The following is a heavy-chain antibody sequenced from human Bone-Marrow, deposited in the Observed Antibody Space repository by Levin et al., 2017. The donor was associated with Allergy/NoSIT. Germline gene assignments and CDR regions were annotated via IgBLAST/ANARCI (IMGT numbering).Heavy chain of an antibody. Sequence: PSETLSLTCTVSGGSISGGDYYWNWIRQPPGKGLEWIGYIYYTGSTYYNPSLKSRFSISVDTSKNQFSLKLSSATAADTAVYYCARGCGSGDCFFDYWGQGTLVTVSS. V-gene: IGHV4-30-4*01. J-gene: IGHJ4*02. D-gene: IGHD2-21*02. CDR3: ARGCGSGDCFFDY. CDR2: IYYTGST. CDR1: GGSISGGDYY.